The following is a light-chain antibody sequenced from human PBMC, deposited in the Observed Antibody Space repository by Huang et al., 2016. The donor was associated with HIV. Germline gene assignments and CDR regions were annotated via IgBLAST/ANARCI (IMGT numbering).Light chain of an antibody. CDR1: QSVSSY. CDR2: GAS. J-gene: IGKJ2*01. V-gene: IGKV3-20*01. CDR3: QQYGNSPPYT. Sequence: EIVLTQSPGTLSLSPGESAPLSCRASQSVSSYLAWYQQKPGQAPRLLIYGASSRATGSPDRFSGSGSGTDFTLTISRLEPEDFAVYYCQQYGNSPPYTFGQGTKLEIK.